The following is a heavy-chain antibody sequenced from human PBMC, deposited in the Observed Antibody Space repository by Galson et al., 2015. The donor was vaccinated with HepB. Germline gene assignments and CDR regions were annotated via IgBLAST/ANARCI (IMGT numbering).Heavy chain of an antibody. Sequence: SLRLSCAASGFSFSSYGMHWVRQAPGTGLEWVAAVSYDGINKYYSDSLKGRFTISRDNSKNTLYLQMNSPRVEDTAAYYCARGRNYYDSTGSYDHWGQGTLVTVSS. J-gene: IGHJ4*02. CDR3: ARGRNYYDSTGSYDH. CDR1: GFSFSSYG. V-gene: IGHV3-30*03. D-gene: IGHD3-22*01. CDR2: VSYDGINK.